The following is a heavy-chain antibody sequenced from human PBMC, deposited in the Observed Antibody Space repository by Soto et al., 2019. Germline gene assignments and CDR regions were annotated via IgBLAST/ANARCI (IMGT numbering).Heavy chain of an antibody. Sequence: QVQLVESGGGVVQPGRSLRLSGAVSGFTVSTYGMHLVRQAPGKGLEWVAVISRDGGTKYYADSVKGRFTISRDNSRNTLFLEINSLRGDDMAVYYCIGEVASGYWGQGTLVTVSS. CDR1: GFTVSTYG. J-gene: IGHJ4*02. V-gene: IGHV3-30*03. D-gene: IGHD2-21*01. CDR2: ISRDGGTK. CDR3: IGEVASGY.